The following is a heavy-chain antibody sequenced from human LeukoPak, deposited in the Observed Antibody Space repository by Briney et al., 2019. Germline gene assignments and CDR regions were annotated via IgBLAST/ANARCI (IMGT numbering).Heavy chain of an antibody. CDR3: ARDRVATTPNWYFGL. Sequence: GGSLRLSCAASGFTFSDYYMSWIRQAPGKGLEWVSYISSSGSTIYYADSVKGRFTISRDNAKNSLYLQMNSLRAEDTAVYYCARDRVATTPNWYFGLWGRGTLVTVSS. J-gene: IGHJ2*01. CDR2: ISSSGSTI. V-gene: IGHV3-11*01. CDR1: GFTFSDYY. D-gene: IGHD5-24*01.